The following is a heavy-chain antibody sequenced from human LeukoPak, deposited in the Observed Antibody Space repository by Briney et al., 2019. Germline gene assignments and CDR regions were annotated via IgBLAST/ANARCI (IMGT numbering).Heavy chain of an antibody. CDR1: GFTFSSYW. J-gene: IGHJ6*02. D-gene: IGHD2-15*01. CDR2: IKQDGSAK. CDR3: ARDTIERGYCSGGSCPNVYYYYYGMDV. V-gene: IGHV3-7*01. Sequence: GGSLRLSCAASGFTFSSYWMSWIRQAPGKGLEWVANIKQDGSAKYYVDSVKGRFTISRDNAKNSLYLQMNSLRAEDTAVYYCARDTIERGYCSGGSCPNVYYYYYGMDVWGQGTTVTVSS.